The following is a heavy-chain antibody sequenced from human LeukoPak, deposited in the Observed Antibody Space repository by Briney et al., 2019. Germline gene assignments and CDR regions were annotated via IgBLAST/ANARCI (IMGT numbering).Heavy chain of an antibody. Sequence: SETLSLTCTVSGGSISSYYWSWIRQPPGKGLEWIGYIYYSGSTNYNPSLKSRVTISVYTSKNQFSLKLSSVTAADTAVYYCARLKYYYDSSGYRAEYFQHWARAPWSPSPQ. CDR2: IYYSGST. V-gene: IGHV4-59*01. CDR1: GGSISSYY. J-gene: IGHJ1*01. CDR3: ARLKYYYDSSGYRAEYFQH. D-gene: IGHD3-22*01.